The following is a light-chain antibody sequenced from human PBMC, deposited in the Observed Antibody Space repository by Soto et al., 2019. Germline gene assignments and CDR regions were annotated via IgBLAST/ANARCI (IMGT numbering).Light chain of an antibody. Sequence: DIQMTQSPFSLSASVGDRVTITCRASQGIRHLGCFQQKPGEAPKRLIYATSNLESGAPSRFSGSGSGTEFSLTITSLQPEDFATYFWLQHNTYPYTFGQGTTVDIK. CDR2: ATS. CDR3: LQHNTYPYT. CDR1: QGIRH. J-gene: IGKJ2*01. V-gene: IGKV1-17*01.